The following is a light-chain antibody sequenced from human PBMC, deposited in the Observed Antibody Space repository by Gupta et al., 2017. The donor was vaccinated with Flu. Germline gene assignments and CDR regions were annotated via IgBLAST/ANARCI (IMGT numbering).Light chain of an antibody. V-gene: IGKV1-39*01. CDR3: QQSYSTPLLP. J-gene: IGKJ3*01. CDR2: RSS. CDR1: NY. Sequence: NYLNWYQKTPGAAPQLLVYRSSSLHSGVPSRFRGGGSGTDFTLTLSSLQPEDCASYFCQQSYSTPLLPFRPGTQVDI.